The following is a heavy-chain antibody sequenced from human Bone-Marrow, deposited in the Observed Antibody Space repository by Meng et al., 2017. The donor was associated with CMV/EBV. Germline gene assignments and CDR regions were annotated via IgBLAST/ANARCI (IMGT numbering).Heavy chain of an antibody. CDR1: GFTFLNSW. J-gene: IGHJ4*02. Sequence: GESLKISCAASGFTFLNSWMTWVRQAPGKGPEWVATIKEDGSQKFYSASVKGRFTISRDNAQNSLYLQMNNLSPEDTAVYYCARDLGDYWGQGTLVTVSS. CDR2: IKEDGSQK. CDR3: ARDLGDY. V-gene: IGHV3-7*03.